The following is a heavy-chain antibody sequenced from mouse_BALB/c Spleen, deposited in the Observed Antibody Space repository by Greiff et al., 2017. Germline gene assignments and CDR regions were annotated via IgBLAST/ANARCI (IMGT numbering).Heavy chain of an antibody. D-gene: IGHD2-1*01. J-gene: IGHJ1*01. CDR3: NAWEGNYTGPYWYFDV. CDR1: GFNIKDYY. CDR2: IDPENGDT. V-gene: IGHV14-4*02. Sequence: EVQLQQSGAELVRSGASVKLSCTASGFNIKDYYMHWVKQRPEQGLEWIGWIDPENGDTEYAPKFQGKATMTADTSSNTAYLQLSSLTSEDTAVYYCNAWEGNYTGPYWYFDVWGAGTTVTVSS.